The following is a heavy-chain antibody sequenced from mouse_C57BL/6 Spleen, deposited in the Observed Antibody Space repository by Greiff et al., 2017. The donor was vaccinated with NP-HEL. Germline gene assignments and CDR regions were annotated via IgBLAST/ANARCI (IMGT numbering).Heavy chain of an antibody. CDR2: ISSGGDYI. CDR1: GFTFSSYA. J-gene: IGHJ3*01. Sequence: DVMLVESGEGLVKPGGSLKLSCAASGFTFSSYAMSWVRQTPEKRLEWVAYISSGGDYIYYAETVKGRFTISRDNARNTLYLQMSSLKSEDTAMYYCTRDDYSNSRWFAYWGQGTLVTVSA. D-gene: IGHD2-5*01. CDR3: TRDDYSNSRWFAY. V-gene: IGHV5-9-1*02.